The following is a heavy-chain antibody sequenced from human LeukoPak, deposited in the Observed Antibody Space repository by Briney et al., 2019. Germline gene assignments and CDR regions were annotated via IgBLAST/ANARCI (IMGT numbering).Heavy chain of an antibody. CDR1: GGSFSGYY. CDR3: ARVVDGNPYWYFDL. D-gene: IGHD1-14*01. Sequence: PSETLSLTCAVYGGSFSGYYWSWIRQPPGKGLEWIGYMYYSGSTNYNPSLKSRVTISVDTSKNQFSLKLSSVTAADTAVYYCARVVDGNPYWYFDLWGRGTLVTVSS. J-gene: IGHJ2*01. CDR2: MYYSGST. V-gene: IGHV4-59*01.